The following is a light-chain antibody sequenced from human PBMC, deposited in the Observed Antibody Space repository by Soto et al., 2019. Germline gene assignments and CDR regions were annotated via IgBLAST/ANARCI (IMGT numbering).Light chain of an antibody. CDR2: DAS. Sequence: EIVLTQSPATLSLSPGERATLSCRASQGVGSYLAWYRQKPGQAHRLLIYDASNRAAGIPARFSGGGSGTDFTLTISSLEAEDFAMYYCQQRSTWPLTFGGGTRVDIK. CDR3: QQRSTWPLT. J-gene: IGKJ4*01. V-gene: IGKV3-11*01. CDR1: QGVGSY.